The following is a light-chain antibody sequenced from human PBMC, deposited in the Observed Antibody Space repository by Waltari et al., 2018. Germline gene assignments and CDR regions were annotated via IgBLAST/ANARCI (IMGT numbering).Light chain of an antibody. CDR2: DVN. V-gene: IGLV2-8*01. CDR1: SSDVGNYNY. CDR3: SSYAGSSYF. Sequence: QSALTQPPSASGSLGQSVTISCTGTSSDVGNYNYVSWYQQHPDRAPKLIIYDVNSPTSGVPGRFSGSMSGNAASLAVSELQPEDAADYYCSSYAGSSYFFGTGTTVTVL. J-gene: IGLJ1*01.